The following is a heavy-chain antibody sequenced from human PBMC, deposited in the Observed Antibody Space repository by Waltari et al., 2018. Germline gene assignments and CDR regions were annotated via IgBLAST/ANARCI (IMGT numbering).Heavy chain of an antibody. V-gene: IGHV3-64D*08. CDR1: GFAFSDYD. J-gene: IGHJ6*02. D-gene: IGHD3-10*02. CDR3: VRMLGGVGMDV. Sequence: MKLVVSGGGLVQPGGSLRLYCSASGFAFSDYDMYWVRQAPGKGLEYVSLINTYGDDPYYADSVKGRFTISRDNSEDILYLQMSSLRFEDTAVYYCVRMLGGVGMDVWGQGTTVTVSS. CDR2: INTYGDDP.